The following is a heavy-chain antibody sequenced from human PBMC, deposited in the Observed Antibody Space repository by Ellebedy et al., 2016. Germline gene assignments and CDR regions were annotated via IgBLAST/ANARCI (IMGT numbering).Heavy chain of an antibody. CDR2: VSGDGKTT. V-gene: IGHV3-23*01. J-gene: IGHJ4*02. CDR3: YYGHYSGS. D-gene: IGHD4-17*01. Sequence: GGSLRLXCVASGFTFSNFFMSWVRQVPGGGLEWLSTVSGDGKTTFSADSVKGRFAISRDNSRNTVFLLMNSLRAEDTGVYYCYYGHYSGSWGQGTRVTVSS. CDR1: GFTFSNFF.